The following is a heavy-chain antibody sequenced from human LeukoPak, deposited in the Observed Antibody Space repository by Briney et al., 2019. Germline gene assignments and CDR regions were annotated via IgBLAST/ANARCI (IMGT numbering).Heavy chain of an antibody. J-gene: IGHJ6*02. D-gene: IGHD5-18*01. Sequence: ASVKVSCKASGYTFTSYYMHWVRQAPGQGLEWMGIINPSGGSTSYAQKFQGRVTMTRDTSTSTVYMELSSLRSEDTAVYYCATVRRGYSYGIYYYYGMDVWGQGTTVTVSS. V-gene: IGHV1-46*01. CDR3: ATVRRGYSYGIYYYYGMDV. CDR1: GYTFTSYY. CDR2: INPSGGST.